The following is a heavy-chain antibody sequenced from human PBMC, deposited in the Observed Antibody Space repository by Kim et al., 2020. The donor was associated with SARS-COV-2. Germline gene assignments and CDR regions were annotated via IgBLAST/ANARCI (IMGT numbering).Heavy chain of an antibody. D-gene: IGHD6-19*01. CDR1: GFTFSSYS. CDR2: IGSSSSTI. Sequence: GGSLRLSCAASGFTFSSYSMNWVRQAPGKGLEWVSYIGSSSSTIYYADSVKGRFTISRDNAKNSLYLQMNSLRDEDTAVYYCASPLAGTPSVFDYWGQGTLVTVSS. CDR3: ASPLAGTPSVFDY. V-gene: IGHV3-48*02. J-gene: IGHJ4*02.